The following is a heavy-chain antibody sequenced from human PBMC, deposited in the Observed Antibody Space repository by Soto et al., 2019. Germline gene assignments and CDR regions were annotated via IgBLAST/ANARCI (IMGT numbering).Heavy chain of an antibody. D-gene: IGHD2-8*01. Sequence: QVQLQESGPGLVKPSQTLSLTCTVSGGSISSGGYYWSWIRQHPGKGLEWIGYIYYSGSTYYNPSLKSRVTISVYTSKNQFSRKLSSVPAADTAVYYCARGRGLMHLFDYWGQGTLVTVSS. CDR2: IYYSGST. CDR1: GGSISSGGYY. CDR3: ARGRGLMHLFDY. V-gene: IGHV4-31*03. J-gene: IGHJ4*02.